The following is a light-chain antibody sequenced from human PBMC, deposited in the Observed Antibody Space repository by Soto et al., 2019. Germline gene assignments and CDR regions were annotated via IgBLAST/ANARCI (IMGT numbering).Light chain of an antibody. CDR3: HQGHSMPFT. CDR1: QSITNS. V-gene: IGKV1-39*01. Sequence: DIQMTQSPSSLPASVGDRVTITCRASQSITNSLNWYQHKPGKAPTLVVYAAFSLQSGVPSRFSGSGSGTDFTLTISSLQPEDFATYFGHQGHSMPFTFGPGTKVDI. CDR2: AAF. J-gene: IGKJ3*01.